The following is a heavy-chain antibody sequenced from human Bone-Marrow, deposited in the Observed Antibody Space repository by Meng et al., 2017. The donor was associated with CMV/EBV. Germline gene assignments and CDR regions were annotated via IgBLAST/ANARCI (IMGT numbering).Heavy chain of an antibody. CDR1: GGSISSGDYY. CDR2: IYYSGST. V-gene: IGHV4-30-4*08. D-gene: IGHD6-13*01. J-gene: IGHJ4*02. CDR3: AGTPIAAAGLFDY. Sequence: VQLARSGPLLVKPSQTLPLTCTVSGGSISSGDYYWSWIRQPPGKGLEWIGYIYYSGSTYYNPSLKSRVTISVDTSKNQFSLKLSSVTAADTAVYYCAGTPIAAAGLFDYWGQGTLVTVSS.